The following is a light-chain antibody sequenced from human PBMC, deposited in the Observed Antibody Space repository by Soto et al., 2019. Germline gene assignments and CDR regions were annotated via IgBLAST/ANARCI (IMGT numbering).Light chain of an antibody. Sequence: DIQMTQSPSSLSASEGDRVSITCRASHSVSSSLNWYQLTSGKAPRLLIYAASNLQTGVPSRFSGSQSGTDFTLTISGLQPEDFATYYCQQSHGFPYTFGQGTNLE. CDR3: QQSHGFPYT. V-gene: IGKV1-39*01. J-gene: IGKJ2*01. CDR1: HSVSSS. CDR2: AAS.